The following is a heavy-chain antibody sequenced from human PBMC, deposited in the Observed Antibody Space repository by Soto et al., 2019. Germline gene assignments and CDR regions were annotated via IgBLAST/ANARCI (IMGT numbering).Heavy chain of an antibody. CDR1: GGTFSNYA. D-gene: IGHD6-13*01. CDR3: AKESRYSSTYYYGLDV. V-gene: IGHV1-69*11. J-gene: IGHJ6*02. CDR2: IIPILGTA. Sequence: QVQLVQSGADVKKPGSSVKVSCKASGGTFSNYAINWVRQAPGQGLEWMVGIIPILGTAKYAQKFQGRATITAGEPTSTFDMELRRLRPEDTAVYYWAKESRYSSTYYYGLDVWGQGTTVYVSS.